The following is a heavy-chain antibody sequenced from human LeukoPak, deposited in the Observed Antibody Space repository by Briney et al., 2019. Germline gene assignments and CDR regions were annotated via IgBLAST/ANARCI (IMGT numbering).Heavy chain of an antibody. J-gene: IGHJ3*02. Sequence: AASVKVSCKASGYTFTSYGISWVRQAPGQGLEWMGWINPNSGGTNYAQKFQGRVTMTRDTSISTAYMELSRLRSDDTAVYYCAREVAPNGGEDIWGQGTMVTVSS. CDR2: INPNSGGT. CDR3: AREVAPNGGEDI. D-gene: IGHD2-15*01. CDR1: GYTFTSYG. V-gene: IGHV1-2*02.